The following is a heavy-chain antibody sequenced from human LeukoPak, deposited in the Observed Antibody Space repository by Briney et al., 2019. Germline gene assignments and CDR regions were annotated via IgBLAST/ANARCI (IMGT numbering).Heavy chain of an antibody. CDR1: GFTFSSYA. D-gene: IGHD4-11*01. CDR2: ISGSGGST. Sequence: PGGSLRLSCAASGFTFSSYAMSWVRQAPGKGLEWVSAISGSGGSTYYADSVKGRFTISRDNSKNTLYLQMNSLRAEDTAVYYCAKDNSALYYYYGMDVWGQGTTVTVSS. J-gene: IGHJ6*02. CDR3: AKDNSALYYYYGMDV. V-gene: IGHV3-23*01.